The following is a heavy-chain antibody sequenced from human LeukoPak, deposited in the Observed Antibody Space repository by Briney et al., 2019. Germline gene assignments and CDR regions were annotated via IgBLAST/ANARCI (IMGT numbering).Heavy chain of an antibody. CDR3: TKKGDSSDYPLDY. D-gene: IGHD3-22*01. Sequence: GGSLRLSCAASGFTFSGSAMHWVRQACGKGLEWVGRIRSKTNSYVTAYAAAGKGRFTISRDDSKNTAYLQMNSLKTEDTALYFCTKKGDSSDYPLDYWGQGTLVTVSS. J-gene: IGHJ4*02. CDR2: IRSKTNSYVT. V-gene: IGHV3-73*01. CDR1: GFTFSGSA.